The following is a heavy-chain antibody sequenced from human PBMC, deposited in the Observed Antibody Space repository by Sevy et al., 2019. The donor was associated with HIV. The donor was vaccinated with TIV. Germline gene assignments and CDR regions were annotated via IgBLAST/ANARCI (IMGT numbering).Heavy chain of an antibody. Sequence: GGSPRLSCAASGFTFNGYGMHWVRQAPGKGLEWVAVILYDGSNEYYADSVKGRFTISRDNSKNTVYLQMNRLRTEDTAVYYCAKGLHYGSGSYYGGTDYWGQGTLVTVSS. CDR1: GFTFNGYG. CDR2: ILYDGSNE. J-gene: IGHJ4*02. V-gene: IGHV3-30*18. CDR3: AKGLHYGSGSYYGGTDY. D-gene: IGHD3-10*01.